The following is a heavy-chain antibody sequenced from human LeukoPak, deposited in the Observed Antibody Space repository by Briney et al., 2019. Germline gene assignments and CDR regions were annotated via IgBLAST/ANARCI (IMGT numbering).Heavy chain of an antibody. J-gene: IGHJ3*02. CDR2: IYDSGST. Sequence: PSETLSLTCSVSGASITGYYWSWIRQPAGKGLEWIGRIYDSGSTNYNPSLKSPVTISLDTSKNQFSLKLNPVTAADTAVYYCARGYGGPGGFDIWGQGTMVTVSS. CDR3: ARGYGGPGGFDI. V-gene: IGHV4-4*07. CDR1: GASITGYY. D-gene: IGHD4-23*01.